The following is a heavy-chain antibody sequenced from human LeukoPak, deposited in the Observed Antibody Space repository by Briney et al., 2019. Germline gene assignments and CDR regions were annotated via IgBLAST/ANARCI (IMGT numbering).Heavy chain of an antibody. V-gene: IGHV3-74*03. D-gene: IGHD2-15*01. CDR2: INSDGSVT. J-gene: IGHJ3*02. CDR1: GFTLSSYW. Sequence: GGSLRLSCAASGFTLSSYWMHWVRQAPGKGLVWVSRINSDGSVTTYADSVKGRFTISRDNAKNTLYLQMNSLRVEDTAVYYCAREFGYCSGGSCYSSAFDIWGQGTMVTVSS. CDR3: AREFGYCSGGSCYSSAFDI.